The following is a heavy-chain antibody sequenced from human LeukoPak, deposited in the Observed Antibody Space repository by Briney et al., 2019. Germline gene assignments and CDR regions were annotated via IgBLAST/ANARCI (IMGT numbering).Heavy chain of an antibody. Sequence: GGSLRLSCAASGFTFSRYWMHWVRQAPGKGLVWVSRINSDGSSTSYADSVKGRFTISRDNAKNTLSLQMNSLRAEDMAVYYCARDGGDRRLGAFDIWGQGTMVTVSS. V-gene: IGHV3-74*01. CDR3: ARDGGDRRLGAFDI. CDR1: GFTFSRYW. D-gene: IGHD3-16*01. CDR2: INSDGSST. J-gene: IGHJ3*02.